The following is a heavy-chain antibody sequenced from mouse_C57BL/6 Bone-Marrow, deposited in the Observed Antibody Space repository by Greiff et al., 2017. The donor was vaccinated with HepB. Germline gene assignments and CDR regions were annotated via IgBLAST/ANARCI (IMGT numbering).Heavy chain of an antibody. CDR2: IDPSDSYT. J-gene: IGHJ1*03. D-gene: IGHD1-1*01. V-gene: IGHV1-69*01. CDR3: ARRVLRYWYFDV. Sequence: VKLQQPGAELVMPGASVKLSCKASGYTFTSYWMHWVKQRPGQGLEWIGEIDPSDSYTNYNQKFKGKSTLTVDKSSSTAYMQLSSLTSEDSAVYYCARRVLRYWYFDVWGTGTTVTVSS. CDR1: GYTFTSYW.